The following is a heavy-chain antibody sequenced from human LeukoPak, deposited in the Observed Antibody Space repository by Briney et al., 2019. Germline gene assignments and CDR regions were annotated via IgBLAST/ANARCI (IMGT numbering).Heavy chain of an antibody. CDR2: ISGSGGST. D-gene: IGHD3-22*01. CDR1: GFTFSSYA. CDR3: ARGYYDSGGYYSRYYYYYMDV. J-gene: IGHJ6*03. V-gene: IGHV3-23*01. Sequence: GGSLRLSCAASGFTFSSYAMSWVRQAPGKGLEWVSAISGSGGSTYYADSVKGRFTISRDNSKNTLYLQMNSLRAEDTAVYYCARGYYDSGGYYSRYYYYYMDVWGKGTTVTVSS.